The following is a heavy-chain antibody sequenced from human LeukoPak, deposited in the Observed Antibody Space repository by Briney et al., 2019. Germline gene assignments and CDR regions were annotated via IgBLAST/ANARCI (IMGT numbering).Heavy chain of an antibody. Sequence: SQTLSLTCAVSGDRVSSNSVAWSWIRQSPSRGLEWLGRTYYLSKWYNEYAVFVKSRISINADTSSNQFFLQLNSVTTEDTALYFFASALHSGRHFDLWGRGTLVTVSS. CDR2: TYYLSKWYN. CDR3: ASALHSGRHFDL. CDR1: GDRVSSNSVA. J-gene: IGHJ2*01. D-gene: IGHD2-21*01. V-gene: IGHV6-1*01.